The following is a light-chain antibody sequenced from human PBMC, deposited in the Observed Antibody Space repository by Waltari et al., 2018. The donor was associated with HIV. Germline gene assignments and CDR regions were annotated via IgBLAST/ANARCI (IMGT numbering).Light chain of an antibody. Sequence: DIQMTQSPSSLSASVGDRVTITCRASQGINNYLAWYQQKPGRAPHLLISAASTLQSGVPSRFSGSGSGTDFTLTISSLQPEDVATFYCQKYDSPPWTFGQGTKVEIK. J-gene: IGKJ1*01. CDR1: QGINNY. V-gene: IGKV1-27*01. CDR2: AAS. CDR3: QKYDSPPWT.